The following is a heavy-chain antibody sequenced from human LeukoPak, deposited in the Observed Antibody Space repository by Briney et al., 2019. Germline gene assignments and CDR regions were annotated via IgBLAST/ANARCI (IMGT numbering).Heavy chain of an antibody. Sequence: PGRSLRLSCAASGFTFSTYGMHWVRQAPGKGLEWVAVMSYDGGNKYYADSVKGRFTISRDNSKNTLYLQMNSLRAEDTAVYYCAKDPGYYYGSGNTINYFDYWGQGTLVTVSS. D-gene: IGHD3-10*01. CDR1: GFTFSTYG. CDR2: MSYDGGNK. CDR3: AKDPGYYYGSGNTINYFDY. J-gene: IGHJ4*02. V-gene: IGHV3-30*18.